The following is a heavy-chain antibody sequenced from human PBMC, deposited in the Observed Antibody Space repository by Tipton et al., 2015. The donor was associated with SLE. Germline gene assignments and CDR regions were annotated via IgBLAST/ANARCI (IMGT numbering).Heavy chain of an antibody. J-gene: IGHJ3*02. CDR1: GGSISSGSYY. V-gene: IGHV4-61*09. D-gene: IGHD6-6*01. CDR2: NYTSGST. Sequence: TLSLTCTVSGGSISSGSYYWSWIRQPAGKGLEWIGHNYTSGSTNYNPSLKRRVTISVDTSKNQFSLKLSSVTAADTAVYYCSRIPIEYTSAFDIWGQGTMVTVSS. CDR3: SRIPIEYTSAFDI.